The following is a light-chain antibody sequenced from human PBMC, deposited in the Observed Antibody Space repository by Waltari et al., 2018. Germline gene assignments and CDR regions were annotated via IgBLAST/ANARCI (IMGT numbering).Light chain of an antibody. CDR1: QSISSW. CDR2: DAY. J-gene: IGKJ1*01. V-gene: IGKV1-5*01. CDR3: QQYNSSSGT. Sequence: DIQMTQSRSTLSASVGDRVTLTCRASQSISSWLAWYQQRPGKAPKLLIYDAYSLKSGVPSRFSGSGFGTEFTLTISSLQPDDFATYYCQQYNSSSGTFGQGTEVEIK.